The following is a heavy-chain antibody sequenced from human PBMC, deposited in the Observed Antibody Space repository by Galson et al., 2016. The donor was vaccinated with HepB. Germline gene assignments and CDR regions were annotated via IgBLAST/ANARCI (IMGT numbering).Heavy chain of an antibody. CDR2: INPSTGDT. Sequence: SVKVSCKASGYGFTAYYINWIRQAPGQGLEWMGWINPSTGDTNYERKFQGRVTLTSDTSITTASMELTGLQADDTALYYCARRLGGKYYVFDIWGQGTMITVSS. J-gene: IGHJ3*02. CDR3: ARRLGGKYYVFDI. V-gene: IGHV1-2*02. D-gene: IGHD1-26*01. CDR1: GYGFTAYY.